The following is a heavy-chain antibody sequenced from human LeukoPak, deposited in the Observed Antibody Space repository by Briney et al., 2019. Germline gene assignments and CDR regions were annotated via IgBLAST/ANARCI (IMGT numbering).Heavy chain of an antibody. CDR3: AREAGDQDAFDS. Sequence: SETLSLTCAVYGGSFSGYYWSWIRQPPGKGLEWIGEINHSGSTTYNPSLKSRVTISVDTSKNQFSLKLSSVTAADTAVYYCAREAGDQDAFDSWGQGTMVTVSS. CDR2: INHSGST. J-gene: IGHJ3*02. CDR1: GGSFSGYY. V-gene: IGHV4-34*01. D-gene: IGHD4-17*01.